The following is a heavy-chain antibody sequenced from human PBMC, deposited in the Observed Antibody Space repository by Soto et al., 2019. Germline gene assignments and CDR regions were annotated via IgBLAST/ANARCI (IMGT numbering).Heavy chain of an antibody. J-gene: IGHJ4*02. CDR1: GDSIRSYY. V-gene: IGHV4-59*01. D-gene: IGHD6-19*01. CDR2: IYDSGST. CDR3: ARANLRSGWTFDH. Sequence: PSETLSLTCTVSGDSIRSYYWSWIRQPPGKGLEWIGYIYDSGSTNYNPSLKSRVTISVDTSKSQFSLKLSSVTAADTAVYYCARANLRSGWTFDHWGQGSPVTVSS.